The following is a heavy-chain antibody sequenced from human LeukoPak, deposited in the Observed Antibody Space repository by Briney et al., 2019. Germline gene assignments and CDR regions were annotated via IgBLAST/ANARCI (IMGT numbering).Heavy chain of an antibody. V-gene: IGHV3-53*01. CDR1: GFTVSSNS. Sequence: GGSLRLSCTVSGFTVSSNSMSWVRQAPGKELEWVSFIYSAGSIYYSDSVKGRFTISIDNSKNTLYLQMNSLRAEDTAVYYCARRAGAYTHPYDYWGQGTLVTVSS. CDR2: IYSAGSI. D-gene: IGHD3-16*01. CDR3: ARRAGAYTHPYDY. J-gene: IGHJ4*02.